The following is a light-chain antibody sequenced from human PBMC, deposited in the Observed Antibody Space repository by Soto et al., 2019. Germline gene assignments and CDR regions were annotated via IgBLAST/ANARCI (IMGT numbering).Light chain of an antibody. Sequence: QSALTQPASVSGSPGQSITISCTGTSSDVGGYKYVSWYQQHPGKAPKLMIYEVSNRPSGVSNRFSGSKSGNTASLTISGLQAEDEADYYCSSYTTSITWVFGGGTQLTVL. V-gene: IGLV2-14*01. CDR1: SSDVGGYKY. J-gene: IGLJ3*02. CDR2: EVS. CDR3: SSYTTSITWV.